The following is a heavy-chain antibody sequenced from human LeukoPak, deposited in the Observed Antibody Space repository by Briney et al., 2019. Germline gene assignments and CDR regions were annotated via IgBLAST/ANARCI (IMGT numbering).Heavy chain of an antibody. CDR1: GFSFSSHG. CDR3: AKDSPTGSYEGNWFDP. CDR2: VGRDGRAK. J-gene: IGHJ5*02. Sequence: GSLRLSCAASGFSFSSHGMHWVRQAPGKGLEWVAVVGRDGRAKYYANSVEGRFTISRDNSKNTLYLQMNSLRAEDTAVYYCAKDSPTGSYEGNWFDPWGQGTLVTVSS. V-gene: IGHV3-30*18. D-gene: IGHD1-26*01.